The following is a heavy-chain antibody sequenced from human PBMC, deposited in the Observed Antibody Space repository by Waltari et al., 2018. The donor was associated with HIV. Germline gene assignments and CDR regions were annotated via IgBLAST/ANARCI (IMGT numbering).Heavy chain of an antibody. CDR1: GFTFSRYW. D-gene: IGHD2-8*02. J-gene: IGHJ6*02. CDR3: GGADYWCLVSDYHYRLDA. Sequence: EEQLLESGGGLVQPGGSLRLSCVASGFTFSRYWMIWVRQAPGRGREWVGKINGGRSATTDVGYLRGRFAVTGDDAKESLHLHMKSLRAKESSVYYCGGADYWCLVSDYHYRLDAWGQGTLVIVSS. V-gene: IGHV3-7*01. CDR2: INGGRSAT.